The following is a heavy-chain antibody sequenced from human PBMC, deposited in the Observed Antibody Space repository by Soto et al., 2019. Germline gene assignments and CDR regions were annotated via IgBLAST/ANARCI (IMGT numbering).Heavy chain of an antibody. CDR3: ARSGGGGDYAADSGMDV. Sequence: GASVKVSCKASGYTFTGYYMHWVRQAPGQGPEWMGWINPNSGGTNYAQKFQGWVTMTRDTSISTAYMELSRLRSDDTAVYYCARSGGGGDYAADSGMDVWGQGTTVTVSS. D-gene: IGHD4-17*01. V-gene: IGHV1-2*04. CDR1: GYTFTGYY. J-gene: IGHJ6*02. CDR2: INPNSGGT.